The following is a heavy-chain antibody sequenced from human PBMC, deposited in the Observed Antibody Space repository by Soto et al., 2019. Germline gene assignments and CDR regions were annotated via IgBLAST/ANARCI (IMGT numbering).Heavy chain of an antibody. D-gene: IGHD3-3*02. Sequence: DSVKVSCKASGYTFTGYYMHWVRQAPGQGLEWMGWINPNSGGTNYAQKFQGWVTMTRDTSISTAYMELSRLRSDDTAVYYCARGISVGTDYYYGMDVCRQVTTVTVS. V-gene: IGHV1-2*04. J-gene: IGHJ6*02. CDR3: ARGISVGTDYYYGMDV. CDR1: GYTFTGYY. CDR2: INPNSGGT.